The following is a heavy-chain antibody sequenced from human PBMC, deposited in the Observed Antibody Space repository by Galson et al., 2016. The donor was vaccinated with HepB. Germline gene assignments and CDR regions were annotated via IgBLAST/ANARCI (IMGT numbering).Heavy chain of an antibody. CDR2: IKQDGSCQ. CDR3: ARDSSYKNDY. Sequence: SLRLSCAASGFIFSSYWMTWVRQAPGKGLECVANIKQDGSCQYYADSVKGRFTISRDNAENSLYLQMNSLRAEDTAVYYCARDSSYKNDYWGQGTLLTVSS. J-gene: IGHJ4*02. V-gene: IGHV3-7*01. D-gene: IGHD3-10*01. CDR1: GFIFSSYW.